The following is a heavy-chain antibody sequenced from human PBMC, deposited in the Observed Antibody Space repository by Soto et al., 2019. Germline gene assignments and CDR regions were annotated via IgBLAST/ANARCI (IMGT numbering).Heavy chain of an antibody. V-gene: IGHV3-7*01. CDR3: ARDLPSSYYDFWSGYWGELGWEYNWNYGALTY. Sequence: PGGSLRLSCAASGFTFSSYWMSWVRQAPGKGLEWVANIKQDGSEKYYVDSVKGRFTISRDNAKNSLYLQMNSLRAEDTAVYYCARDLPSSYYDFWSGYWGELGWEYNWNYGALTYWGQGTLVTVSS. D-gene: IGHD3-3*01. J-gene: IGHJ4*02. CDR1: GFTFSSYW. CDR2: IKQDGSEK.